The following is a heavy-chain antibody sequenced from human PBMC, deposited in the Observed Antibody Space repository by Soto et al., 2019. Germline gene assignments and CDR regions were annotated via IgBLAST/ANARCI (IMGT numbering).Heavy chain of an antibody. CDR2: ISFDGKKK. V-gene: IGHV3-30*18. CDR1: GFVFSDCG. CDR3: AKNRRMLVSVIDAFDN. Sequence: QVQLVESGGGVVQPGRSLRLSCVGSGFVFSDCGMNWVRQAPGKGLEWVAVISFDGKKKYYADSVKGRFSISRYKSNNTVSLQIDSLGTEDTAVYYCAKNRRMLVSVIDAFDNWGQRTMVTVSS. J-gene: IGHJ3*02. D-gene: IGHD3-22*01.